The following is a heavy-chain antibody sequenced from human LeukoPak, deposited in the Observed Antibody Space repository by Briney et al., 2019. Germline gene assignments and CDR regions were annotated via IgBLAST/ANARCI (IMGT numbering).Heavy chain of an antibody. V-gene: IGHV3-30*18. CDR1: GFTFSSYE. Sequence: GGSLRLSCAASGFTFSSYEMNWVRQAPGKGLEWVAVISYHGSDKYYADSVQGRFTISRDNSNNMLYLQMSSLRYEDTAVYFCAKVYTLMRGTPENWFDPWGQGTLVTVSS. J-gene: IGHJ5*02. CDR3: AKVYTLMRGTPENWFDP. D-gene: IGHD3-9*01. CDR2: ISYHGSDK.